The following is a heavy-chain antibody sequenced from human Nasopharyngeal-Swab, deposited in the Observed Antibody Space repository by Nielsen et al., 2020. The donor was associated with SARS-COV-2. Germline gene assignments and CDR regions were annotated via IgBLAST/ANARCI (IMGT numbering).Heavy chain of an antibody. D-gene: IGHD4-17*01. CDR1: GGSSSGYY. V-gene: IGHV4-34*01. J-gene: IGHJ4*02. CDR3: VRVPTVSLYGDSRNDASGSGAY. Sequence: SETLSLTCAVYGGSSSGYYWSWIRQPPGKGLDWIGEINHSGSTNYNPSLKSRVTISVDTSKNQFSLKLSSVTAADTAVYYCVRVPTVSLYGDSRNDASGSGAYWGQGTLVTVSS. CDR2: INHSGST.